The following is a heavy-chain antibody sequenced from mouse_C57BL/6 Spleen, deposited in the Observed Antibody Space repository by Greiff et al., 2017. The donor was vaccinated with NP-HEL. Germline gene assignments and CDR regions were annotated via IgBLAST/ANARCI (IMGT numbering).Heavy chain of an antibody. Sequence: QVQLQQSGPELVKPGASVKLSCKASGYTFTSYDINWVKQRPGQGLEWIGWIYPRDGSTKYNEKFKGKATLTVDTSSSTAYMELHSLTSEDSAVYFCARGRVYYGNQYYFDYWGQGTTLTVSS. J-gene: IGHJ2*01. CDR1: GYTFTSYD. CDR3: ARGRVYYGNQYYFDY. V-gene: IGHV1-85*01. CDR2: IYPRDGST. D-gene: IGHD2-1*01.